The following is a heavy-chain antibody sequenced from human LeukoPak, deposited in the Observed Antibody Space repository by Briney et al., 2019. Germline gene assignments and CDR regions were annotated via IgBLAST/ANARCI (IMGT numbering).Heavy chain of an antibody. Sequence: GGSLRLPCAASGFTVSTNYMNWFRQAPGRGLEWVSLIQSGGTTYYSDSVKGRFTISRDNSKNTLLLQMNSLRAEDTAVYYCARDRAATEVWVELDPWGQGTLVTVSS. V-gene: IGHV3-66*02. CDR1: GFTVSTNY. CDR2: IQSGGTT. CDR3: ARDRAATEVWVELDP. D-gene: IGHD1-26*01. J-gene: IGHJ5*02.